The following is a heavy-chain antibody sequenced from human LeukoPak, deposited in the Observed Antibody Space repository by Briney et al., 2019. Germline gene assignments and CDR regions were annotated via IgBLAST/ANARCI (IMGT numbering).Heavy chain of an antibody. CDR3: ARGLDETFDY. Sequence: SETLSLTCAVYGGSFSGYYWSWIRQPPGKGLEWIGEINHSGSTNYNPSLKSRVTISVDTSKNQFSLKLSSVTAADTAAYYFARGLDETFDYLGQGTMVTVSS. CDR2: INHSGST. J-gene: IGHJ3*01. V-gene: IGHV4-34*01. D-gene: IGHD1-1*01. CDR1: GGSFSGYY.